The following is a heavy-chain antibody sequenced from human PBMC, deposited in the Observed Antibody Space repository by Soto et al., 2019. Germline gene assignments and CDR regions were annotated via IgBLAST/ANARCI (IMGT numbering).Heavy chain of an antibody. D-gene: IGHD6-13*01. V-gene: IGHV3-23*01. Sequence: PGGSLRLSCVASGFTFSNFAMSWVRQAPVKGLEWVSSISASGGNTYYADSVKGRFTISRDNSKNTLYLQMNSLRAGDTAVYYCANSRYSSSGLPYYFDYWGQGALVTVSS. CDR3: ANSRYSSSGLPYYFDY. CDR2: ISASGGNT. J-gene: IGHJ4*02. CDR1: GFTFSNFA.